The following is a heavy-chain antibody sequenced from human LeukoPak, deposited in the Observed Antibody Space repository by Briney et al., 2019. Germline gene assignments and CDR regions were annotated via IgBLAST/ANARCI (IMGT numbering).Heavy chain of an antibody. CDR1: GFIFSSYN. D-gene: IGHD5-18*01. J-gene: IGHJ6*02. CDR2: ISGSSSSYQ. Sequence: GGSLRLSCAASGFIFSSYNMNWVRQAPGKGLEWVSSISGSSSSYQHFADSVKGRFTISRDNAKNSLYLPMNTLRAEDTGVYYCARDRQTGYSIDHDYNLYYYGMDVWGQGTTVTASS. V-gene: IGHV3-21*01. CDR3: ARDRQTGYSIDHDYNLYYYGMDV.